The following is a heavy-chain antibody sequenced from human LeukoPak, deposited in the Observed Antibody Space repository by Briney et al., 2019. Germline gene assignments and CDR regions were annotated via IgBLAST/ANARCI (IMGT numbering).Heavy chain of an antibody. D-gene: IGHD6-19*01. V-gene: IGHV3-9*01. Sequence: GGSLRLSCAASGFTFDDYAMHWVRQAPGKGLEWVSGISWNSGSIGYADSVKGRFTIFRDNAKNSLYLQMNSLRAEDTALYYCAAGIAVARLDEYAFDIWGQGTMVTVSS. CDR2: ISWNSGSI. CDR1: GFTFDDYA. CDR3: AAGIAVARLDEYAFDI. J-gene: IGHJ3*02.